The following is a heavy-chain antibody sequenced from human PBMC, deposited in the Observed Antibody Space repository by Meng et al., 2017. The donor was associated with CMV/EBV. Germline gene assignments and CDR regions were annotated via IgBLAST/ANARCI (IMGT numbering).Heavy chain of an antibody. CDR1: GFTFSSYS. V-gene: IGHV3-21*01. D-gene: IGHD3-10*01. CDR3: ARGSRGVEYYYYYGMDV. CDR2: ISSSSSYI. Sequence: GGSLRLSCAASGFTFSSYSMNWVRQAPGKGLEWVSSISSSSSYIYYADSVKGRFTISRDNAKNSLYLQMNSLRAEDTAVYYCARGSRGVEYYYYYGMDVWGQGTTVTVSS. J-gene: IGHJ6*02.